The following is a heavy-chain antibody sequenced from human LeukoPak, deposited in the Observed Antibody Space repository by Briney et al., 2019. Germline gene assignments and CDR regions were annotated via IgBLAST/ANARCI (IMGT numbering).Heavy chain of an antibody. D-gene: IGHD3-10*01. CDR2: IYYDGST. V-gene: IGHV4-59*01. J-gene: IGHJ4*02. CDR3: ARATWGYYYGSGSLDY. CDR1: GGSISSYY. Sequence: SETLSLTCTVSGGSISSYYWSWIRQPPGKGLEWIGYIYYDGSTNYNPSLKSRVTIPVDTSKNRFSLKLSSVTAADTAVYYCARATWGYYYGSGSLDYWGQGTLVTVSS.